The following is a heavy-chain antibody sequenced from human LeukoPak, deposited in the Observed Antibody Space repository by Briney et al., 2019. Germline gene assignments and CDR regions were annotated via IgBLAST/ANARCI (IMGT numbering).Heavy chain of an antibody. V-gene: IGHV3-23*01. CDR2: FSGSGGRT. D-gene: IGHD3-10*01. CDR1: GLTFSSYA. CDR3: AKRDYSTGSYPFDD. J-gene: IGHJ4*02. Sequence: GGSLSLSCAVSGLTFSSYAMRWVRHAPGKGREWVSAFSGSGGRTYYTDSVKCRFTISKDNSKNTLYLQMSSLRAEDTAVYYGAKRDYSTGSYPFDDWGQGSLVTVSS.